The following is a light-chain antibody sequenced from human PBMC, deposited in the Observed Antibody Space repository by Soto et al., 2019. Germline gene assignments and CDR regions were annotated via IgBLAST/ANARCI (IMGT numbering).Light chain of an antibody. CDR3: HRRRTWPPPST. CDR1: QSVSSN. CDR2: DAS. J-gene: IGKJ5*01. Sequence: IVMTQAPSTLSVSPGERATLSCSASQSVSSNFAWYQQKPGQAPRLLLHDASPRATAIRDRFSVGGSGTDTDLTLSIRELEAYDVYSYHRRRTWPPPSTFGQGTRLEIK. V-gene: IGKV3-11*01.